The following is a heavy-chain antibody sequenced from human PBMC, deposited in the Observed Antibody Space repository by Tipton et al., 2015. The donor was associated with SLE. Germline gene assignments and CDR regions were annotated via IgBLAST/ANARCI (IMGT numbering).Heavy chain of an antibody. V-gene: IGHV3-49*04. CDR2: IRSKSNGGTA. J-gene: IGHJ4*02. Sequence: SLRLSCTASGLNFGDYALSWVRHAPGKGLEWVGFIRSKSNGGTAEYAASVKDRFTIPRDDSKSVAYLQMDSLRSEDTGVYYCISEESWGQGAQVTVSA. CDR1: GLNFGDYA. CDR3: ISEES.